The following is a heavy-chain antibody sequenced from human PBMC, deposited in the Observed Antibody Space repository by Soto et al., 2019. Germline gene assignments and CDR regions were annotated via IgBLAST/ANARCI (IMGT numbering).Heavy chain of an antibody. CDR3: ARLSMTTVTTRAY. CDR1: GGSISKSGYY. CDR2: IFYRGNT. Sequence: QLHLQESGPGLVKASETLSLTWTVSGGSISKSGYYWGWIRQPPAKGLEWIGSIFYRGNTYYTPSLKSRVTISVDTSKNQFSLRLSSVTAADTATYYCARLSMTTVTTRAYWGQGTLVTVSS. J-gene: IGHJ4*02. V-gene: IGHV4-39*01. D-gene: IGHD4-17*01.